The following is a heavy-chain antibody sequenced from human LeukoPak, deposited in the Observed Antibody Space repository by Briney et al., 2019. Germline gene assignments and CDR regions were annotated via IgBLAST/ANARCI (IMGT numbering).Heavy chain of an antibody. CDR1: GGSISSGGYY. D-gene: IGHD3-22*01. V-gene: IGHV4-61*08. CDR2: IYYSGST. J-gene: IGHJ1*01. CDR3: ARSYYYDSSGYSLGPAFQH. Sequence: SETLSLTCTVSGGSISSGGYYWSWLRQHPGKGLEWIGYIYYSGSTYYNPSLKSRVTISVDTSKNQFSLKLSSVTAADTAVYYCARSYYYDSSGYSLGPAFQHWGQGTLVTVSS.